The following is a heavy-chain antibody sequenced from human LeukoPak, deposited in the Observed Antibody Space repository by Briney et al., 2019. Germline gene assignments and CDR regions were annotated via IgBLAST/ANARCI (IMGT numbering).Heavy chain of an antibody. D-gene: IGHD6-19*01. V-gene: IGHV3-30*04. J-gene: IGHJ4*02. CDR1: GFTFSSYA. CDR2: IAYDGTNK. CDR3: ARRSGIAVAGAFDH. Sequence: GGSLRLSCAASGFTFSSYAMHWVRQAPGKGLEWVTIIAYDGTNKYYADSVKGRFTISRDNSKNTLFLQMNSLRAEDTAVYYCARRSGIAVAGAFDHWGQGTLVTVSS.